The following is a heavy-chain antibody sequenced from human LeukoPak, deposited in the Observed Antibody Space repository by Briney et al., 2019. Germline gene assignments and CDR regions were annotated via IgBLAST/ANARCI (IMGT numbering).Heavy chain of an antibody. CDR2: ISSSSSYI. CDR3: ANGATPGWYFDL. V-gene: IGHV3-21*01. CDR1: GFTFSSYS. D-gene: IGHD4/OR15-4a*01. Sequence: GGSLRLSCAASGFTFSSYSMNWVRQAPGKGLEWVSSISSSSSYIYYADSVKGRFTISRDNSKNTLYLQMNSLRAEDTAVYYCANGATPGWYFDLWGRGTLVTVSS. J-gene: IGHJ2*01.